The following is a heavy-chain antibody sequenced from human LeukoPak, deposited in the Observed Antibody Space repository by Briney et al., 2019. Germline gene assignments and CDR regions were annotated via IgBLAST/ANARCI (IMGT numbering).Heavy chain of an antibody. CDR3: ARPPSGDCTNGVCSFDY. Sequence: GESLKISCKGSGYSFTSYWIGWVRQMPGKGLEWMGIIYPGDSDTRYSPSFQGQVTISADKSISTACLQWSSLKASDTAMYYCARPPSGDCTNGVCSFDYWGQGTLVTVSS. CDR2: IYPGDSDT. D-gene: IGHD2-8*01. V-gene: IGHV5-51*01. J-gene: IGHJ4*02. CDR1: GYSFTSYW.